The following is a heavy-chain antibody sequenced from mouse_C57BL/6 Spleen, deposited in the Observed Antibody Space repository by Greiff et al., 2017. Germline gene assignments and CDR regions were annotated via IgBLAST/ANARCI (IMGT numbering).Heavy chain of an antibody. V-gene: IGHV1-64*01. CDR3: ASPYYGSSSYYFDY. CDR1: GYTFTSYW. CDR2: IHPNSGST. D-gene: IGHD1-1*01. Sequence: QVQLQQPGAELVKPGASVKLSCKASGYTFTSYWMHWVKQRPGQGLEWIGMIHPNSGSTNYNEKFKSKATLTVDKSSSTAYMQLSSLTSEDSAVYYCASPYYGSSSYYFDYWGQGTTLTVSS. J-gene: IGHJ2*01.